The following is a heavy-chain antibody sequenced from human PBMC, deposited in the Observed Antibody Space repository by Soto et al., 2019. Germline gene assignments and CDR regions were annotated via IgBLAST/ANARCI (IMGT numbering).Heavy chain of an antibody. J-gene: IGHJ4*02. CDR2: ISGSGSLI. V-gene: IGHV3-48*03. CDR3: ARGEINCGGDCYSL. Sequence: EVQLVESGGDLVQPGGSLRLSCAASGFTFSNYEMNWVRQGPGKGLEWISYISGSGSLIYYADSVRGRFTISRDSAKNTLYLQMNSLRAEDTAVYYCARGEINCGGDCYSLWGQGTLVTVSS. CDR1: GFTFSNYE. D-gene: IGHD2-21*02.